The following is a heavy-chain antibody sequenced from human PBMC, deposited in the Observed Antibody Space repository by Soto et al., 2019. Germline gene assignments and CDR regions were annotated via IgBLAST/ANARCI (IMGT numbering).Heavy chain of an antibody. V-gene: IGHV1-18*01. D-gene: IGHD3-3*01. CDR3: ARTPGTIFGVVPYGMDV. CDR2: ISAYNGNT. Sequence: ASVKVSCKASGYTFTSYGISWVRQAPGQGLERMGWISAYNGNTNYAQKLQGRVTMTTDTSTSTAYMELRSLRSDDTAVYYCARTPGTIFGVVPYGMDVWGQGTTVTAP. J-gene: IGHJ6*02. CDR1: GYTFTSYG.